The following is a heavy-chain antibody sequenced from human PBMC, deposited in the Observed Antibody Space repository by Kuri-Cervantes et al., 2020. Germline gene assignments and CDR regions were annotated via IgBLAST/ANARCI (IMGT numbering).Heavy chain of an antibody. J-gene: IGHJ5*02. D-gene: IGHD6-13*01. CDR1: GTSISSSLYS. CDR3: ARGGPREAAGRGGAPFDP. CDR2: IYYSGST. V-gene: IGHV4-61*05. Sequence: SQTLSLTCAVAGTSISSSLYSWGWVRQPPGKGLEWIGYIYYSGSTNYNPSLKSRVTISVGTSKNQFSLKLSSVTAADTAVYYCARGGPREAAGRGGAPFDPWGQGTLVTVSS.